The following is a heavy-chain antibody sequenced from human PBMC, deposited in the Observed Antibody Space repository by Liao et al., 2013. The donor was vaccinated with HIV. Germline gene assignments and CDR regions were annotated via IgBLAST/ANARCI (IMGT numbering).Heavy chain of an antibody. D-gene: IGHD3-10*01. J-gene: IGHJ5*02. V-gene: IGHV4-39*07. CDR2: IFSSGGT. Sequence: QLQLQESGPGLVKPSETLSLTCTVSGGSISSSSYYWGWIRQPPGKGLEWIGRIFSSGGTNYNPSLKSRVTISADTSKNQVSLKVFYVTAADTAVYYCAREATMIRGVGLGWFDPWGQGTLVTVSS. CDR1: GGSISSSSYY. CDR3: AREATMIRGVGLGWFDP.